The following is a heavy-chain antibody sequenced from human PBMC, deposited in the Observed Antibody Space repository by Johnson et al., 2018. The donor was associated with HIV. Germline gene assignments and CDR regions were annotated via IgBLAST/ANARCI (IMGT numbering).Heavy chain of an antibody. CDR3: AKVHFSGSYPGDAFDI. CDR2: IKSKTDGGTT. V-gene: IGHV3-15*01. CDR1: GFTFTTYD. Sequence: VQLVESGGDLVQPGGSLRLSCAASGFTFTTYDMHWVRQGTGNGLEWVGRIKSKTDGGTTEFAAPVKGRFTMSRDDSKTTLYLQMNSLRAEDTAVYYCAKVHFSGSYPGDAFDIWGQGTMVTVSS. J-gene: IGHJ3*02. D-gene: IGHD1-26*01.